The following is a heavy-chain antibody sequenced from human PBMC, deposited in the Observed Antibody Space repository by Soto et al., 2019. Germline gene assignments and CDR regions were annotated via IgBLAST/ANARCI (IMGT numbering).Heavy chain of an antibody. V-gene: IGHV4-39*01. CDR3: ASVVVVRSTYPTSYGMDV. CDR2: IYYSGST. J-gene: IGHJ6*02. Sequence: PSETLSLTCTVSDGSISSSSYYWGWIRQPPGKGLEWIGSIYYSGSTYYNPSLKSRVTISVDTSKNQFSLKLSSVTAADAAVYYCASVVVVRSTYPTSYGMDVWGQGTTVTVSS. D-gene: IGHD2-21*01. CDR1: DGSISSSSYY.